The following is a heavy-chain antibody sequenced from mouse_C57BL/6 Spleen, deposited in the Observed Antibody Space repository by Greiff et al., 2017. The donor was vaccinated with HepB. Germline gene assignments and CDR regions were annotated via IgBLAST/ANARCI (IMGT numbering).Heavy chain of an antibody. D-gene: IGHD2-2*01. CDR1: GYAFSSSW. Sequence: QVQLQQSGPELVKPGASVKISCKASGYAFSSSWMNWVKQRPGKGLEWIGRIYPGDGDTNYNGKFKGKATLTADKSSSTAYMQLSSLTSEDSAVYFCAREGMVTTGYYFDYWGQGTTLTVSS. CDR3: AREGMVTTGYYFDY. J-gene: IGHJ2*01. CDR2: IYPGDGDT. V-gene: IGHV1-82*01.